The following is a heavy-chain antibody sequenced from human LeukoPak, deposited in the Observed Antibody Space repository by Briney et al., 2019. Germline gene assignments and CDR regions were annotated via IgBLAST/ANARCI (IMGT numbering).Heavy chain of an antibody. CDR3: ARGGPNSSGFAGDGFDV. CDR2: IYYTGRT. CDR1: GDSMSSYY. V-gene: IGHV4-59*01. Sequence: TETLSLTCTVSGDSMSSYYWSWIRQPPGQGLEWLGYIYYTGRTNYNPPLKSRVSISVDTSMNQFSLKLSSVTAADTAVYHCARGGPNSSGFAGDGFDVWGQGTMVTVSS. D-gene: IGHD3-22*01. J-gene: IGHJ3*01.